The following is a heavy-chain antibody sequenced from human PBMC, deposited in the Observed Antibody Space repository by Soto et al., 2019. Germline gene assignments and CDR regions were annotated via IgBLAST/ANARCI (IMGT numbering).Heavy chain of an antibody. V-gene: IGHV4-39*01. Sequence: QLQLQESGPGLVKPSETLSLTCSVSDDSINSDKYYWGWIRQPPGKGLEWIGSIYYRGNAYYNPSLQTRVTISLGKSRSQSSLKRNSVTAADSAVYFCARLEGLATISYYFDFWGPGALVTVSS. D-gene: IGHD3-9*01. CDR3: ARLEGLATISYYFDF. CDR2: IYYRGNA. J-gene: IGHJ4*02. CDR1: DDSINSDKYY.